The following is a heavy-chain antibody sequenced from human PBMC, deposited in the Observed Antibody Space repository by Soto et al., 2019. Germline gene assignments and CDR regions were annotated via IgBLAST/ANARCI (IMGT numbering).Heavy chain of an antibody. Sequence: GGSLRLSCAASGFTFKNYAMSWVRQTPWKGLEWVSSISGGGGTTYYADSVKGRFTISRDNFKNTLFLQMNSPRAEDTAVYYCAKSDFYDSSGYSPPATPKVDYWGQGTLVTVSS. V-gene: IGHV3-23*01. CDR2: ISGGGGTT. J-gene: IGHJ4*02. CDR1: GFTFKNYA. D-gene: IGHD3-22*01. CDR3: AKSDFYDSSGYSPPATPKVDY.